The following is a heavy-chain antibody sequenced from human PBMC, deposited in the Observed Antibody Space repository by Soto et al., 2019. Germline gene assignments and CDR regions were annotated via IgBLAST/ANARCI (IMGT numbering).Heavy chain of an antibody. J-gene: IGHJ6*02. CDR3: ACAASYSYGYRTGYYYYGMDG. Sequence: SETLSLTCAVYGGSFSGYYWSWIRQPPGKGLEWIGEINHSGSTNYNPSLKSRVTISVDTSKNQFSLRLSSVTAADTAVYYCACAASYSYGYRTGYYYYGMDGWGQGTTVTVSS. CDR2: INHSGST. V-gene: IGHV4-34*01. D-gene: IGHD5-18*01. CDR1: GGSFSGYY.